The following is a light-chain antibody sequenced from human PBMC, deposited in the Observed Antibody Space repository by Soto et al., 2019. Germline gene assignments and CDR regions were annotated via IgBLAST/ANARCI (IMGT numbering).Light chain of an antibody. CDR1: QSISSW. CDR3: QQYNSYST. J-gene: IGKJ1*01. V-gene: IGKV1-5*01. Sequence: DTQVSQSPSTVSAYLGDRVTITFRASQSISSWLAWYQQKPGKAPKLLIYDASSLESGVPSRFSGSGSGTEFTLTISSLQPDDFATYYCQQYNSYSTFGQGTKVDI. CDR2: DAS.